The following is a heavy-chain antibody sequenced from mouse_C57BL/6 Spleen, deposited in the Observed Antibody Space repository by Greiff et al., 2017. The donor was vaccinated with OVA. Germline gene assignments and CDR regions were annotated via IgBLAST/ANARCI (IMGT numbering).Heavy chain of an antibody. J-gene: IGHJ2*01. V-gene: IGHV3-8*01. CDR1: GYSITSDY. Sequence: VQLKESGPGLAKPSQTLSLTCSVTGYSITSDYWNWIRKFPGNKLEYMGYISYSGSTYYNPSLKSRISITRDTSKNQYYLQLNSVTTEDTATYYCARSPITTVVASYYFDYWGQGTTLTVSS. D-gene: IGHD1-1*01. CDR3: ARSPITTVVASYYFDY. CDR2: ISYSGST.